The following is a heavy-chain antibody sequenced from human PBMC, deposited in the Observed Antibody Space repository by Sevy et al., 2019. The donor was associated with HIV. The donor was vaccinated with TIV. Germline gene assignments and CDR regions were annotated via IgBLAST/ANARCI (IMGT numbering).Heavy chain of an antibody. Sequence: GGSLRLSCAASGFTFSNAWMSWVRQAPGKGLEWVGRIKSKTDSRTTDYAAPVKGTFTISKEESQSTLYLQMTSLKTANAAVYYCATDARKSMKVLGCWADYWGQGTLVTVSS. D-gene: IGHD3-22*01. CDR3: ATDARKSMKVLGCWADY. CDR2: IKSKTDSRTT. CDR1: GFTFSNAW. J-gene: IGHJ4*01. V-gene: IGHV3-15*01.